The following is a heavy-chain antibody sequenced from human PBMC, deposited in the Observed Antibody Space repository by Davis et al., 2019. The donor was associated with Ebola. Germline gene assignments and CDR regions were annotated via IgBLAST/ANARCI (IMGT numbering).Heavy chain of an antibody. D-gene: IGHD5-18*01. Sequence: SLKIPCAASGFTFADYTMHWVRQAPGKGLEWVSGISWNSGSIGYADSVKGRFTISRDNAKNSLYLQMNSLRAEDTAVYYCARRRGYSYGCTGDYWGQGTLVTVSS. J-gene: IGHJ4*02. CDR1: GFTFADYT. V-gene: IGHV3-9*01. CDR3: ARRRGYSYGCTGDY. CDR2: ISWNSGSI.